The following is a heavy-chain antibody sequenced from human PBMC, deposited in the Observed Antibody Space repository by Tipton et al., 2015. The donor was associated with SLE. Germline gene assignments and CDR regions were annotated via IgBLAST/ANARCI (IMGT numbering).Heavy chain of an antibody. J-gene: IGHJ6*02. CDR2: VSGGGGIT. CDR3: ALLDIVATIFYYYGMDV. Sequence: SLRLSCAASGFTFSSYWMHWVRQAPGKGLEWVSLVSGGGGITHYADSVRGRFTISRDNSKNTLSLQLNTLRADDTAVYYCALLDIVATIFYYYGMDVWGQGTTVTVSS. V-gene: IGHV3-23*01. CDR1: GFTFSSYW. D-gene: IGHD5-12*01.